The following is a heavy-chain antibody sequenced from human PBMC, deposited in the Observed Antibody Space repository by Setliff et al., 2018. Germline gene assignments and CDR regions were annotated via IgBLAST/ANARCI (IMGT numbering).Heavy chain of an antibody. Sequence: GASVKVSCKASGYTLTNYYMHWVRQAPGQGLEWMGIISPSGGPTRYAQKFQGKVTMTRDTSTSTVDMEVSSLRSEDTAVYFCARDRFYNSWSGTSITAPHDAFDIWGQGTMVTVSS. V-gene: IGHV1-46*03. CDR1: GYTLTNYY. J-gene: IGHJ3*02. CDR2: ISPSGGPT. D-gene: IGHD3-3*01. CDR3: ARDRFYNSWSGTSITAPHDAFDI.